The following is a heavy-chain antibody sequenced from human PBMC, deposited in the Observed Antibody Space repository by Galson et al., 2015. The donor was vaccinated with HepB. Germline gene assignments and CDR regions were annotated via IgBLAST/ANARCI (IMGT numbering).Heavy chain of an antibody. CDR2: ISYDGSNK. V-gene: IGHV3-30*18. D-gene: IGHD3-3*01. CDR3: AKEKTILGVVIAFDY. Sequence: SLRLSCAASGFTFSSYGMHWVRQAPGKGLEWVAVISYDGSNKYYADSVKGRFTISRDNSKNTLYLQMNSLRAEDTAVYYCAKEKTILGVVIAFDYWGQGTLVTVSS. CDR1: GFTFSSYG. J-gene: IGHJ4*02.